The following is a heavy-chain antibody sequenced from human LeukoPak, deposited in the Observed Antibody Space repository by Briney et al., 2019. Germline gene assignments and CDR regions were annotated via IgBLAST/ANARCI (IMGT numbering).Heavy chain of an antibody. Sequence: GGSLRLSCDVSGFTFSSDSMNWVRQAPGKGLEWISYINRDSGIKYYADSVRGRLTISRDNAKNSLYLQMHSLRVEDTAVYFCVRDNPRCCGVVPANIDDYWGQGTLVTVSS. V-gene: IGHV3-48*04. J-gene: IGHJ4*02. D-gene: IGHD2-15*01. CDR1: GFTFSSDS. CDR3: VRDNPRCCGVVPANIDDY. CDR2: INRDSGIK.